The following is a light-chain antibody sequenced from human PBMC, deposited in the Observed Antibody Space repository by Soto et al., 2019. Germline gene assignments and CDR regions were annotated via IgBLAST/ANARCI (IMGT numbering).Light chain of an antibody. V-gene: IGKV1-39*01. CDR3: QQSYSTPIT. Sequence: DIQVTQSPPTLSASVGDRVTITFRASQTSSTWMAWYQQKPGKAPKLLIYAASSLQSGVPSRFSGSGSGTDFTLTISSLQPEDFATYYCQQSYSTPITFGQGTRLEIK. CDR2: AAS. J-gene: IGKJ5*01. CDR1: QTSSTW.